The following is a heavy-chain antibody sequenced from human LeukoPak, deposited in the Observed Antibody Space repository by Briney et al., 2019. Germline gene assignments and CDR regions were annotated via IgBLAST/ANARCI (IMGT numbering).Heavy chain of an antibody. CDR1: GFAFNSQT. CDR3: ARVGIAVAGLGY. V-gene: IGHV3-11*01. Sequence: GGSLRLSCAASGFAFNSQTMSWIRQAPGKGLEWVSYISSSGSTIYYADSVKGRFTISRDNAKNSLYLQMNSLRAEDTAVYYCARVGIAVAGLGYWGQGTLVTVSS. J-gene: IGHJ4*02. D-gene: IGHD6-19*01. CDR2: ISSSGSTI.